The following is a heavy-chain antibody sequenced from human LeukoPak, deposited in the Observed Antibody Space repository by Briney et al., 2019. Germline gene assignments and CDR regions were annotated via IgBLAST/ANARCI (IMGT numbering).Heavy chain of an antibody. J-gene: IGHJ4*02. Sequence: SVKVSCKASGGTFSSYAISWVRQAPGQGLEWMGRIIPIFGTANYAQKFQGRVTITTDESASTAYMELSSLRSEDTAVYYCASHPGYCSGGSCYYYYFDYWGQGTLVTVSS. CDR1: GGTFSSYA. CDR3: ASHPGYCSGGSCYYYYFDY. V-gene: IGHV1-69*05. D-gene: IGHD2-15*01. CDR2: IIPIFGTA.